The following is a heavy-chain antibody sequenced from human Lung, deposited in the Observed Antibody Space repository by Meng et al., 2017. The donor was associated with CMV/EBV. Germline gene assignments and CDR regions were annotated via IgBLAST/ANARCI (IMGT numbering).Heavy chain of an antibody. CDR2: IPHRGSS. D-gene: IGHD3-10*01. CDR1: GDSITNHNW. V-gene: IGHV4-4*02. Sequence: QARLRGSGPALVKPSETLSLTCAVSGDSITNHNWWAWVRQPPGKGLEWIGEIPHRGSSAYNPSLKSRVSMSIDKSKNQFSLKLTSVTAADTAVYHCLRRSGGSVWGQGTLVTVSS. J-gene: IGHJ1*01. CDR3: LRRSGGSV.